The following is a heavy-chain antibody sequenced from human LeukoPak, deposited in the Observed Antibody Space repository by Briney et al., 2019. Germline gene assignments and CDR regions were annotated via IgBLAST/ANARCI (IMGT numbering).Heavy chain of an antibody. CDR2: ISGSGGST. CDR1: GFTFTSYA. V-gene: IGHV3-23*01. CDR3: ARDPAMVPYYYYGMDV. J-gene: IGHJ6*02. Sequence: PGGSLRLSCAASGFTFTSYAMSWVRQAPGKGLEWVSAISGSGGSTYYADSVKGRFTISRDNSKNTLYLQMISLRAEDTAVYYCARDPAMVPYYYYGMDVWGQGTTVTVSS. D-gene: IGHD4/OR15-4a*01.